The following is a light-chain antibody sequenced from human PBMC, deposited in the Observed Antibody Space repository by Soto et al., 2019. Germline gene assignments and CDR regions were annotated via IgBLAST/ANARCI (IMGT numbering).Light chain of an antibody. CDR3: QQYNSYSWT. Sequence: DMQMTQYPSTLSSSVGDRVSITCRASQSISSWLAWYQQKAGKAPKLLIYDASTLESGVPSRFSGSGSGTEFTLTISSLQSDDSATYYCQQYNSYSWTFGQGTKVDIK. V-gene: IGKV1-5*01. J-gene: IGKJ1*01. CDR2: DAS. CDR1: QSISSW.